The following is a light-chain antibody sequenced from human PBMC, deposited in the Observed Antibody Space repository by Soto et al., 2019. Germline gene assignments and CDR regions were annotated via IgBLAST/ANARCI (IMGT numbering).Light chain of an antibody. Sequence: DIQLTQSPSFLSASVGDRVTITCRASQGISSYLGWYQQKPGKAPKLLIYAASTLESGVPSRFSGSGSGTEFTLTISSLQPDDFATYYCQQYSSYWTFAQGTKVDIK. CDR3: QQYSSYWT. J-gene: IGKJ1*01. CDR1: QGISSY. CDR2: AAS. V-gene: IGKV1-9*01.